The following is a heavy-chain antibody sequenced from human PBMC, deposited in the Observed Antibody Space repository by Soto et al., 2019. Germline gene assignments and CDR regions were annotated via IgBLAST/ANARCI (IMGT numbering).Heavy chain of an antibody. CDR3: ARGYYDFWSGYYPSYYFDY. J-gene: IGHJ4*02. CDR1: GFTFSSYW. Sequence: GGSLRLSCAASGFTFSSYWMRWVRQAPGRGLVWVSRINSDGSSTSYADSVKGRFTISRDNAKNTLYLQMSSLRAEDTAVYYCARGYYDFWSGYYPSYYFDYWGQGTLVT. CDR2: INSDGSST. D-gene: IGHD3-3*01. V-gene: IGHV3-74*01.